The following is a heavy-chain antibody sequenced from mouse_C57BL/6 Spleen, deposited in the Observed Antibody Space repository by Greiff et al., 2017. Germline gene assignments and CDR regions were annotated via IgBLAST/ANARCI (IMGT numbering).Heavy chain of an antibody. D-gene: IGHD3-2*02. CDR3: TSSLGELRLRFAD. Sequence: QVQLQQSGAELVRPGASVTLSCKASGYTFTDYEMHWVKQTPVHGLEWIGAIDPETGGTAYNQKFKGKAILTADKSSSTAYMELRSLTSEDSAVYYCTSSLGELRLRFADWGQGTLVTVSA. CDR1: GYTFTDYE. CDR2: IDPETGGT. V-gene: IGHV1-15*01. J-gene: IGHJ3*01.